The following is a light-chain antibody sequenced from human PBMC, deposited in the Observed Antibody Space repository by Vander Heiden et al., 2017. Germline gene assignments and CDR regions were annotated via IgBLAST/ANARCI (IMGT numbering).Light chain of an antibody. CDR2: AAS. CDR3: QQSYSTPSIT. Sequence: DIQMTQSPSSLSASVDDRVTITCRASQSISSYLNWYQQKPGKAPKLLIYAASSLQSGVPSRFSGSGSGTDFTLTISSLQPEDFATYYCQQSYSTPSITFGQGTRLEIK. J-gene: IGKJ5*01. V-gene: IGKV1-39*01. CDR1: QSISSY.